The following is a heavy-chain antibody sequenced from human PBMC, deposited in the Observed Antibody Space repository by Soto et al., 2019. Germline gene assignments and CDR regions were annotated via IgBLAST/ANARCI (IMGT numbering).Heavy chain of an antibody. J-gene: IGHJ6*02. Sequence: LRLSCAASGFTFNSYSMNWVRQAPGKGLEWVSSISSSSTFIYDADSVKGRFSISRDNAKNSLFLQMNSLRAEDAAVYFCARGRPTGYSYYGMDVWGQGTTVTVSS. CDR3: ARGRPTGYSYYGMDV. D-gene: IGHD1-1*01. V-gene: IGHV3-21*01. CDR1: GFTFNSYS. CDR2: ISSSSTFI.